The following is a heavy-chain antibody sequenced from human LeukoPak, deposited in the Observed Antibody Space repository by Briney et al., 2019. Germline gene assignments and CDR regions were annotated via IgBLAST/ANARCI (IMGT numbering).Heavy chain of an antibody. CDR3: ARGDYYVLGGLFDI. CDR1: GYSFSSYW. V-gene: IGHV5-51*01. Sequence: GKSLKISCKGSGYSFSSYWIGWVRQMPGKGLEWMGIIYPGDSDTRYSPSFQGQVTISADQSISTAYLQWSSLKASNTAMYYCARGDYYVLGGLFDIWGQGTMVTVSS. CDR2: IYPGDSDT. D-gene: IGHD3-10*02. J-gene: IGHJ3*02.